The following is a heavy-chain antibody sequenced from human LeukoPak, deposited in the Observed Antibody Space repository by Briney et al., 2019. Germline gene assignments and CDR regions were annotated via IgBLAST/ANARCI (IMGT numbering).Heavy chain of an antibody. CDR1: GFSLTTTGMC. V-gene: IGHV2-70*11. Sequence: SGPALVKPTQTLTVTCSFSGFSLTTTGMCVGWIRQPPGEALEWLAGIEWDDDKYYSTSLKTRLTISKDTSKNQLVLTITTMDPVDTATYSCARRRTGDYFDYWGQGTLVTVSS. CDR2: IEWDDDK. J-gene: IGHJ4*02. CDR3: ARRRTGDYFDY. D-gene: IGHD3/OR15-3a*01.